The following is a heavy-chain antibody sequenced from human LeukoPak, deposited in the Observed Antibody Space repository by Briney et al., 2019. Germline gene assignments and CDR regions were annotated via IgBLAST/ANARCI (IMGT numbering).Heavy chain of an antibody. CDR3: ATWRTAKTGFDY. J-gene: IGHJ4*02. Sequence: PSETLSLTCTVSGGSISNNNYYWAWIRQPPGRGLECIGSIYYSGSPYYNPSLKSRVTISVDTSKNQFSLRLSSVTAADTAVYYCATWRTAKTGFDYWGQGTLVTVSS. V-gene: IGHV4-39*01. CDR1: GGSISNNNYY. D-gene: IGHD1-1*01. CDR2: IYYSGSP.